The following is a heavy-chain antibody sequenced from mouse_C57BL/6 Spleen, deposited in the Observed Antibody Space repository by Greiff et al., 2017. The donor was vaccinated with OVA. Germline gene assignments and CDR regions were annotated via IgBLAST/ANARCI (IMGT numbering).Heavy chain of an antibody. CDR3: ARNYYGSYAMDY. D-gene: IGHD1-1*01. V-gene: IGHV5-17*01. J-gene: IGHJ4*01. CDR1: GFTFSDYG. CDR2: ISSGSSTI. Sequence: EVKVVESGGGLVKPGGSLKLSCAASGFTFSDYGMHWVRQAPEKGLEWVAYISSGSSTIYYADTVKGRFTISRDNAKNTLFLQMTSLRSEDTTMYYCARNYYGSYAMDYWGQGTSVTVSS.